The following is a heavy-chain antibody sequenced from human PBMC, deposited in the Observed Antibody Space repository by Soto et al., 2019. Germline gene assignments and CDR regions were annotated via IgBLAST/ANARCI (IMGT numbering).Heavy chain of an antibody. V-gene: IGHV4-59*01. Sequence: PSETLSLTCTFSRCSIRSYYLTWIRQSPGKGLERIGYIYYTGSTNYNPSLKSRVTISVDTSKNQFSLTLNSVTAADTAVYFCAREYSSTYWYFDYWGQRTLVSVSS. D-gene: IGHD1-26*01. CDR1: RCSIRSYY. J-gene: IGHJ4*02. CDR3: AREYSSTYWYFDY. CDR2: IYYTGST.